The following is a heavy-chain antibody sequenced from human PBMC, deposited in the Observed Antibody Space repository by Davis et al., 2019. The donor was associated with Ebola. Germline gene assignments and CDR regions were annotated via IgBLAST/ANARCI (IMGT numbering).Heavy chain of an antibody. V-gene: IGHV3-33*01. CDR2: IWYDGSNK. Sequence: PGGSLRLSCAASGFTFSSYGMHWVRQAPGKGLEWVAVIWYDGSNKYYADSVRGRFIISRDASKNTLYLQMNSLGVEDTAIYYCAREEGSSRWQNNWFDYWGQGTLVTVSS. J-gene: IGHJ5*01. CDR3: AREEGSSRWQNNWFDY. CDR1: GFTFSSYG. D-gene: IGHD2-2*01.